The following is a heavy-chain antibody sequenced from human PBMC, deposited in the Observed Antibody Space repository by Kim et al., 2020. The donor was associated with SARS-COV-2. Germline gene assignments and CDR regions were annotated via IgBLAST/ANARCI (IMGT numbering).Heavy chain of an antibody. CDR2: IYSGGST. CDR1: GFTVSSNY. Sequence: GGSLRLSCVASGFTVSSNYMSWVRQAPGKGLEWVSVIYSGGSTYYADSVKGRFTISRDNSKNTLYLQMNSLRAGDTAVYYCARDSYSSSWYVRYFDLWGRGTLVTVSS. J-gene: IGHJ2*01. D-gene: IGHD6-13*01. V-gene: IGHV3-53*01. CDR3: ARDSYSSSWYVRYFDL.